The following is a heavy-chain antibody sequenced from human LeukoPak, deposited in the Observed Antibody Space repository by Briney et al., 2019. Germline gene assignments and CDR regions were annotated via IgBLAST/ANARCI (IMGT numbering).Heavy chain of an antibody. CDR2: ISGSGATT. V-gene: IGHV3-23*01. J-gene: IGHJ4*02. CDR3: AKDQSRVGASDPFDY. CDR1: GFTFSSCA. D-gene: IGHD1-26*01. Sequence: GGSLRLSCAASGFTFSSCAMTWVRQAPGKGLEWFSSISGSGATTYYADSVKGRFTISRDNSNNTVYLQMNSLRAEDTAVYYCAKDQSRVGASDPFDYWGQGMQVGVSS.